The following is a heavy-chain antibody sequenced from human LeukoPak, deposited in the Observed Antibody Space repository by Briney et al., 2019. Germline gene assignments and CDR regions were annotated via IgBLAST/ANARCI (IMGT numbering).Heavy chain of an antibody. Sequence: PGGSLRLSCAASGFTFSSYSMNWVRQAPGKGLEWVSSISSSSSYIYYADSVKGRFTISRDNAKNSLYLQMNSLRAEDTAVYYCARDGWYGSGSYLGAFDIWGQGTMVTVSS. V-gene: IGHV3-21*01. CDR2: ISSSSSYI. CDR1: GFTFSSYS. J-gene: IGHJ3*02. CDR3: ARDGWYGSGSYLGAFDI. D-gene: IGHD3-10*01.